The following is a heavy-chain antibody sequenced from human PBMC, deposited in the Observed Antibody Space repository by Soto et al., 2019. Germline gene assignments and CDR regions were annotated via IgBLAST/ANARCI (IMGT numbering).Heavy chain of an antibody. Sequence: ASVKVSFKASGDTFTGYYMHWVRQAPGQGLEWMGWINPNSGGTNYAQKFQGRVTMTRDTSISTAYMELSRLRSDDTAVYYCARDVQGTMVRGVMSVYYGLDVWGQG. D-gene: IGHD3-10*01. J-gene: IGHJ6*02. CDR2: INPNSGGT. CDR1: GDTFTGYY. CDR3: ARDVQGTMVRGVMSVYYGLDV. V-gene: IGHV1-2*02.